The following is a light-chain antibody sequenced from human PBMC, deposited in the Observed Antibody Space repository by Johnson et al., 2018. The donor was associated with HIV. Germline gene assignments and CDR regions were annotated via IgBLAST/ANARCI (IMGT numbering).Light chain of an antibody. CDR2: ESN. CDR1: SSNIGKNY. Sequence: QSILTQPPSVSAALGQKVTVSCAGSSSNIGKNYVSWYQQLPGTAPKVLIYESNKRPSGSPDRFSGSKSDTSATLGITGLQTGDEADYYCGAWDSSLSTGGVFGTGTKVTVL. J-gene: IGLJ1*01. CDR3: GAWDSSLSTGGV. V-gene: IGLV1-51*02.